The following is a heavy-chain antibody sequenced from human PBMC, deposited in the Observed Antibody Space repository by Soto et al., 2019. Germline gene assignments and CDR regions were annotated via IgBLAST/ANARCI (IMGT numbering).Heavy chain of an antibody. CDR3: ANRNADAYWYFVL. J-gene: IGHJ2*01. CDR1: GFTFSSYA. CDR2: ISGSGGST. Sequence: EVQLLESGGGLVQPGGSLRLSCAASGFTFSSYAMSWVRQAPGKGLEWVSAISGSGGSTYYADSVKGRFTISRDNSKNTLYLQMNSLRAEDTAVYYCANRNADAYWYFVLWGRGTLVTVSS. V-gene: IGHV3-23*01.